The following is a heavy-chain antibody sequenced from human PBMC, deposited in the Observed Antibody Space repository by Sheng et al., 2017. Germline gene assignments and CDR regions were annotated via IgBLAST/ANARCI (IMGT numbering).Heavy chain of an antibody. CDR3: ARVIGYCSGGSCYGPFKNYYYYGMDV. CDR1: GYIFNNYE. V-gene: IGHV1-8*01. D-gene: IGHD2-15*01. CDR2: VNTNSGNS. J-gene: IGHJ6*02. Sequence: QVQLVQSGAEVKKPGASVRVSCKASGYIFNNYEINWVRQATGQGPEWMGWVNTNSGNSGFAQKFQGRVSMTRNTTINTAYLELTSLRSEDTAIYYCARVIGYCSGGSCYGPFKNYYYYGMDVWGQGTTVTVSS.